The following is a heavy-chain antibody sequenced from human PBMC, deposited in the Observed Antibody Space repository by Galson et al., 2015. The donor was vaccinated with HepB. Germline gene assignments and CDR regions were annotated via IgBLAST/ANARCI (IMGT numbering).Heavy chain of an antibody. V-gene: IGHV3-23*01. CDR1: GFTFSNYD. D-gene: IGHD3-10*01. CDR2: ISGSGSDT. CDR3: AKTVVGYSFDY. Sequence: SLRLSCAASGFTFSNYDMSWVRQAPGKGLEWVSDISGSGSDTEYADSVKGRFTISRDNSKNTLYLLMNSLRAEDTAVYYCAKTVVGYSFDYWGQGTLVTVSS. J-gene: IGHJ4*02.